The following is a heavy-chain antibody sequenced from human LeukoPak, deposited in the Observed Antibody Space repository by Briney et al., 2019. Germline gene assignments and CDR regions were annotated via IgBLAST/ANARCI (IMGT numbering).Heavy chain of an antibody. CDR1: LFTFSSYS. D-gene: IGHD3-10*01. CDR3: ARDSYGSGSFDY. Sequence: GGSLRLSRAASLFTFSSYSMNAVRQAPGKGVECVSSICNSSSYIYYADSVNGRFTISRDNAKNSLYLQMNSLRAEDTAVYYCARDSYGSGSFDYWGQGTLVTVPS. J-gene: IGHJ4*02. CDR2: ICNSSSYI. V-gene: IGHV3-21*01.